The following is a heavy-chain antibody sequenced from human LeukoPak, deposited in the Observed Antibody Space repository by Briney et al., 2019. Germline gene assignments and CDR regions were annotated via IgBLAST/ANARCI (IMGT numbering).Heavy chain of an antibody. CDR1: GGSISSYY. Sequence: SETLSLTSTVSGGSISSYYWSWIRQPPGKGLEWIGYIYYSGSTDYNPSLKSRVTISVDTSKNQFSLKLSSVTAADTAVYYCARAAITIFGVVISAFDIWGQGTMVTVSS. J-gene: IGHJ3*02. CDR3: ARAAITIFGVVISAFDI. CDR2: IYYSGST. V-gene: IGHV4-59*01. D-gene: IGHD3-3*01.